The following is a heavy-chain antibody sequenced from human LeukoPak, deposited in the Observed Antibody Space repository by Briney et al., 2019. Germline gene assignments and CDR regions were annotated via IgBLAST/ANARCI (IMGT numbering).Heavy chain of an antibody. Sequence: GGSLRLSCAASGFTFSSYAMSWVRQAPGKGLEWVSAISGSGGSTYYADSVKGRFTISRDNSKNTLYLQMNSVGAEDKAVYYCAKDIVVVPAAMSGGDYWGQGTLVTVSS. CDR2: ISGSGGST. CDR3: AKDIVVVPAAMSGGDY. CDR1: GFTFSSYA. V-gene: IGHV3-23*01. D-gene: IGHD2-2*01. J-gene: IGHJ4*02.